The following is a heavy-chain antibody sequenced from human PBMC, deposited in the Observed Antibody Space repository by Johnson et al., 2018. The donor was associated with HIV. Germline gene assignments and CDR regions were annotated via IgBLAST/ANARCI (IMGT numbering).Heavy chain of an antibody. Sequence: VQLVESGGGVVRPGGSLRLSCAASGFTFDDYGMSWVRQAPGPGLEWVSGIIWNGGSTGYADSVKGRFTISRDNAKNSLYLQMNSLRAEDTALYFCARGSRYCSGGSCPEAFDIWGQGTMVTVSS. CDR2: IIWNGGST. J-gene: IGHJ3*02. D-gene: IGHD2-15*01. CDR3: ARGSRYCSGGSCPEAFDI. CDR1: GFTFDDYG. V-gene: IGHV3-20*04.